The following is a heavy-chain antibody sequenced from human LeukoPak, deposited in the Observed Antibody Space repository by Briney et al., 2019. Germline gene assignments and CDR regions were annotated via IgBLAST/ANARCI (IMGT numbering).Heavy chain of an antibody. CDR3: AREGTAGTNLNWFDP. J-gene: IGHJ5*02. D-gene: IGHD1-1*01. Sequence: PSETLSLTCTVAAASISSIYWSWIRQPPGKGLEWIGYISYGGSTNFNPSLKSRVTISVDTSKNQFSLKLSSVTAADTAVYYCAREGTAGTNLNWFDPWGQGTLVTVSS. V-gene: IGHV4-59*01. CDR1: AASISSIY. CDR2: ISYGGST.